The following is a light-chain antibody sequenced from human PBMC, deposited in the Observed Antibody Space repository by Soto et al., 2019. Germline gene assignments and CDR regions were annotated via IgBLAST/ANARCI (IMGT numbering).Light chain of an antibody. J-gene: IGLJ2*01. Sequence: QSVLTQPPSVSGAPGQRVTISCTGSSSNIGAGYDVQWYQQLPGTAPKLLIFGNNNRPSGVPDRFSASKSGTSASLAITGLQAEDEADYYCQSYDSGLVFGGGTQLTVL. V-gene: IGLV1-40*01. CDR2: GNN. CDR1: SSNIGAGYD. CDR3: QSYDSGLV.